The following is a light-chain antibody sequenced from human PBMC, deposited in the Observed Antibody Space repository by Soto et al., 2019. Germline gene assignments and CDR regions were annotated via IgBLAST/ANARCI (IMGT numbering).Light chain of an antibody. J-gene: IGKJ1*01. Sequence: EIVLTRSPGTMCLSPGERATLSCRASQSASSSYLAWYQQQPGQAPRLLIYDASNRATGSPARCSGSGSGTDFTLTIRSLEPEDFAVYYCQQRSRAFGQGTKVDIK. CDR1: QSASSSY. V-gene: IGKV3D-20*02. CDR2: DAS. CDR3: QQRSRA.